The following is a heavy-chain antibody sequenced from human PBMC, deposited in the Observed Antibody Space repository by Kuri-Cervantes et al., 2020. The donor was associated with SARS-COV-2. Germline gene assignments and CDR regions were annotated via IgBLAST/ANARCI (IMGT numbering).Heavy chain of an antibody. CDR2: MNPDTGNA. D-gene: IGHD1-26*01. CDR3: ARAVSPRIVGALTYFDY. J-gene: IGHJ4*02. V-gene: IGHV1-8*02. Sequence: ASVKVSCKASGYTFTNNDINWVRQASGQGLEWMGWMNPDTGNAGYAQKFQGRVTLTRITSISTAYMELSSLRFEDAAVYYCARAVSPRIVGALTYFDYWGQGTLVTVSS. CDR1: GYTFTNND.